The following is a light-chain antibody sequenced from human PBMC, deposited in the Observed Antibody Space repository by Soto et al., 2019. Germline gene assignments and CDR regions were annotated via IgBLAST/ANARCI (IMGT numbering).Light chain of an antibody. J-gene: IGKJ1*01. V-gene: IGKV1-5*03. CDR3: QQYTSYPWT. CDR2: KAS. CDR1: QSINSR. Sequence: QSPSTLSASVGDRVTVTCRAGQSINSRLAWYQQKPGKAPKLLIYKASNLESGVPSRFSGTGSGAEFTLTISSLQPDDSATYYCQQYTSYPWTFGQGTKVDIK.